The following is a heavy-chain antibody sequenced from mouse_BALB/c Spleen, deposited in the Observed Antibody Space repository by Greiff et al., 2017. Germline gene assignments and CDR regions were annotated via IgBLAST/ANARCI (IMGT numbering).Heavy chain of an antibody. CDR3: ARRDYDHFDY. V-gene: IGHV5-12-2*01. D-gene: IGHD2-4*01. J-gene: IGHJ2*01. CDR1: GFTFSSYT. Sequence: EVMLVESGGGLVQPGGSLKLSCAASGFTFSSYTMSWVRQTPEKRLEWVAYISNGGGSTYYPDTVKGRFTISRDNAKNTLYLQMSSLKSEDTAMYYCARRDYDHFDYWGQGTTLTVSS. CDR2: ISNGGGST.